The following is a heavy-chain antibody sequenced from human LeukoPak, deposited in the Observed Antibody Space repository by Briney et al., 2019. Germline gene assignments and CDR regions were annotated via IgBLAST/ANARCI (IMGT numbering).Heavy chain of an antibody. V-gene: IGHV3-30*02. CDR2: IRYDGSNK. Sequence: PGGSLRLSCAASGFTFSSYGMHWVRQAPGKGLEWVAFIRYDGSNKYYAASVKGRFTISRDNSKNTLYLQMNSLRAEDTAVFYCAKERSYYYDSSGYYSFDYWGQGTLVTVSS. CDR1: GFTFSSYG. CDR3: AKERSYYYDSSGYYSFDY. D-gene: IGHD3-22*01. J-gene: IGHJ4*02.